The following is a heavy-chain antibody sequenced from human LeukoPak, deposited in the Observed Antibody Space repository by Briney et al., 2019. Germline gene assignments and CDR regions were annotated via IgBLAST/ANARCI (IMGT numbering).Heavy chain of an antibody. CDR3: AKGERSGPPLDAFDI. V-gene: IGHV3-53*01. CDR2: IYNDGST. J-gene: IGHJ3*02. Sequence: PGGSLRLSCAASGFSVSTDHMSWVRQAPGKGLEWVSVIYNDGSTYYADTVKGRFTISRDNSKNTVDLLVNSLRAEDTAVYYCAKGERSGPPLDAFDIWGQGTMVTVSS. CDR1: GFSVSTDH. D-gene: IGHD3-3*01.